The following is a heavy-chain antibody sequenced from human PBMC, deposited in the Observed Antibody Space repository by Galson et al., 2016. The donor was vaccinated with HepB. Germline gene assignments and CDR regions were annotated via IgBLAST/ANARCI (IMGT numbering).Heavy chain of an antibody. CDR3: AKDEITMFGVANS. CDR2: ISGAGDIT. J-gene: IGHJ4*02. CDR1: GFTFSSYA. D-gene: IGHD3-3*01. V-gene: IGHV3-23*01. Sequence: SLRLSCAASGFTFSSYAMSWVRQAPGKGLEWVSVISGAGDITYYADSVKGRFTISRDNSKHTLYLHMNSLRAEDTAVYYCAKDEITMFGVANSWGQGTLVTVSS.